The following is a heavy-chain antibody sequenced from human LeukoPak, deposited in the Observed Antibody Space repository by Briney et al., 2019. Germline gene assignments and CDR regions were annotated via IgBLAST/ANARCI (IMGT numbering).Heavy chain of an antibody. CDR1: GSTFSNYA. CDR3: AKEATVTPGNVNWFDT. J-gene: IGHJ5*02. V-gene: IGHV3-23*01. Sequence: GGSLRLSCAASGSTFSNYAMTWVRQAPGKGLEWVSTLSGSGGSTYFGDSVKGRFTISRDNSKNRLYLKMNSLRAEDTGVYYCAKEATVTPGNVNWFDTWGQGTLVTVSS. D-gene: IGHD4-17*01. CDR2: LSGSGGST.